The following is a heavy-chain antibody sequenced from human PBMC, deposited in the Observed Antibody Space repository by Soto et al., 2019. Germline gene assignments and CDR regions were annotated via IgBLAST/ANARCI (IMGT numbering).Heavy chain of an antibody. J-gene: IGHJ4*02. CDR3: AKDGRGDY. V-gene: IGHV3-48*01. CDR2: ISSSSSTI. D-gene: IGHD3-10*01. CDR1: GFTFSSYS. Sequence: PGGSLRLSCAASGFTFSSYSMNWVRQAPGKGLEWVSYISSSSSTIYYADSVKGRFTISRDNSKNTLYLQMNSLRAEDTAVYYCAKDGRGDYWGQGTLVTVSS.